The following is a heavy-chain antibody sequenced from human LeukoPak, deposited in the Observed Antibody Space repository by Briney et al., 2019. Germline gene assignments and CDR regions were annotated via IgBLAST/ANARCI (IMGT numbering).Heavy chain of an antibody. CDR3: ARCPAAIPNWFDP. CDR1: GYSFTSYW. D-gene: IGHD2-2*01. J-gene: IGHJ5*02. CDR2: IYPGDSDT. V-gene: IGHV5-51*01. Sequence: GEPLKISCKGSGYSFTSYWIGWVRQMPGKGLEWMGIIYPGDSDTRYSPSFQGQVTISADKSISTAYLQWSSLKASDTAMYYCARCPAAIPNWFDPWGQGTLVTVSS.